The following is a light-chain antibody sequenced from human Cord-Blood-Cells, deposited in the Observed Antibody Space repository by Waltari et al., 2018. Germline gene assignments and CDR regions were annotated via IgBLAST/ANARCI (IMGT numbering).Light chain of an antibody. Sequence: AIRMTQSPSSLSAATGDRVTITWRASPGISSYLAWYQQKPGKAPKLLIYAASTLQSGVPSRFSGSGSGTDFALTIGCLQSEDFATYYCQQYYSYPRTFGQGTKVEIK. CDR3: QQYYSYPRT. V-gene: IGKV1-8*01. CDR1: PGISSY. J-gene: IGKJ1*01. CDR2: AAS.